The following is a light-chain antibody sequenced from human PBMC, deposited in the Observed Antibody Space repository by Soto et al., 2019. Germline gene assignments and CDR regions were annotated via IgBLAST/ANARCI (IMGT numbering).Light chain of an antibody. V-gene: IGKV3-20*01. CDR2: GAS. CDR1: QSVSSSY. Sequence: EIVLTHSPGTLSLSPCERATLSCRASQSVSSSYLAWYQQKPGQAPRLFIYGASSRATGIPDRFSGSGSGTDFTLTISRLEPEDFAVYYCQQYGSSGTFGQGTKVDIK. CDR3: QQYGSSGT. J-gene: IGKJ1*01.